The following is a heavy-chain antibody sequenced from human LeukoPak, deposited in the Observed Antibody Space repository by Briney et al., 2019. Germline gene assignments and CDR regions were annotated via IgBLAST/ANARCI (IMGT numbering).Heavy chain of an antibody. V-gene: IGHV1-3*02. CDR2: SNAGNGNT. CDR3: ARAAYYDSSGYYPRGNWYFDL. D-gene: IGHD3-22*01. CDR1: GYTFTSYA. Sequence: ASVKVSCKASGYTFTSYAMHWVRQAPGQRLEWMGWSNAGNGNTKYSQEFQGGVTITRDTSASTAYMELSSLRSDDTAVYYCARAAYYDSSGYYPRGNWYFDLWGRGTLVTVSS. J-gene: IGHJ2*01.